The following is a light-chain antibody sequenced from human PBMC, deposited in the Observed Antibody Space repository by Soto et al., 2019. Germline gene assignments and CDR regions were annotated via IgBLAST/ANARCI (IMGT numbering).Light chain of an antibody. J-gene: IGKJ4*01. Sequence: DIQMTQSPSSLSAPPPPTPPTTPPPPPPPPPPPNSYQQRPGKAPKLLIYAASSLQSGVPSRFSGSGSGTDFSLTISDLQPEDFASYYCQQSFSNPLTFGGGTKVEIK. V-gene: IGKV1-39*01. CDR2: AAS. CDR1: PPPPPP. CDR3: QQSFSNPLT.